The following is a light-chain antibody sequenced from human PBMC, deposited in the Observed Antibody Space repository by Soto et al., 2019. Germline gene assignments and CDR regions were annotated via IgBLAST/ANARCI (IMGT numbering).Light chain of an antibody. CDR1: SSDVGGYDY. V-gene: IGLV2-14*01. J-gene: IGLJ2*01. CDR2: EVS. CDR3: SSYTSTSTL. Sequence: QSALTQPASVSGSPGQSITISCTGNSSDVGGYDYVSWYQHHPGKAPKLIIYEVSNRPSGVSNRFSGSKSGNTASLTISGLQPEDEAGYYCSSYTSTSTLFGGGTKLTVL.